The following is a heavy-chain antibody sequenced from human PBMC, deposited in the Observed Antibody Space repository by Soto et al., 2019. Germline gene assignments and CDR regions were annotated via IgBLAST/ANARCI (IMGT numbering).Heavy chain of an antibody. D-gene: IGHD5-18*01. CDR3: AKGGGYSYGAVGYYGMDV. CDR2: ISYDGSNK. V-gene: IGHV3-30*18. CDR1: GFTFSSYG. J-gene: IGHJ6*02. Sequence: GGSLRLSCAASGFTFSSYGVHRVRQAPGKGLEWVAVISYDGSNKYYADSVKGRFTISRDNSKNTLYLQMNSLRAEDTAVYYCAKGGGYSYGAVGYYGMDVWGQGTTVTVSS.